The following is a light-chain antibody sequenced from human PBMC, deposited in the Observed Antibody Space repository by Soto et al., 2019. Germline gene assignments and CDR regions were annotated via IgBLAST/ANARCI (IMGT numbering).Light chain of an antibody. Sequence: QSALTQPPSVSGSPGQSVTISCIGSSSDVGSYNRVSWYQQSPGTAPKLMIYEVSNRPSGVPDRFSGSKSGNTASLTISGLQAEDEAEYYCSSYTGISTYVFGPGTKVTVL. V-gene: IGLV2-18*02. CDR2: EVS. CDR3: SSYTGISTYV. CDR1: SSDVGSYNR. J-gene: IGLJ1*01.